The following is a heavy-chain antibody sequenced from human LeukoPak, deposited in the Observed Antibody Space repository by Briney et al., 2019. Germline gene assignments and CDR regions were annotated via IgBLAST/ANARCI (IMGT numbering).Heavy chain of an antibody. D-gene: IGHD2-15*01. V-gene: IGHV3-33*01. CDR2: VWYDGSNK. J-gene: IGHJ6*04. CDR3: GREVVAATQTFSYGRDV. CDR1: GFTFSSFG. Sequence: GRSLRLSCAASGFTFSSFGIHWVRQAPGKGLEWVAIVWYDGSNKYYADSVKGRFTISRDNSKNTLYLQMNSLRAEDTAVYYCGREVVAATQTFSYGRDVGGKGTTVTVSS.